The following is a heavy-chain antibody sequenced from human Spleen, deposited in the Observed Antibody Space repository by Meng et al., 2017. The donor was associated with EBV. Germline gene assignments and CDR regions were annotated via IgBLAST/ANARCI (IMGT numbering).Heavy chain of an antibody. CDR1: GYTFSNYY. J-gene: IGHJ4*02. V-gene: IGHV1-46*01. CDR2: INPNGGGT. CDR3: ARPSCSSTSCYYFEY. D-gene: IGHD2-2*01. Sequence: QVQLVQSGAEVKKSGASVKVSCKASGYTFSNYYMAWVRQAPGQGLEWMGVINPNGGGTSYAQKFQGRVTMTRDTSTSAFYMELTNLKSEDTAVYYCARPSCSSTSCYYFEYWGQGTLVTVSS.